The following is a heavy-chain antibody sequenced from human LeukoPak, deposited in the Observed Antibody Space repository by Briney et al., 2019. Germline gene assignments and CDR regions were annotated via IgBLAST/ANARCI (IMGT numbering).Heavy chain of an antibody. J-gene: IGHJ4*02. D-gene: IGHD3-22*01. Sequence: SVKVSCKASGYTFTSYGISWVRQAPGQGLEWMGGISPIFNAANFAHKFKGRVTITADEATNTVYMELSSLTSEDTAVYYCATDRSNHDNFDSWGQGTLVTVSS. V-gene: IGHV1-69*13. CDR3: ATDRSNHDNFDS. CDR2: ISPIFNAA. CDR1: GYTFTSYG.